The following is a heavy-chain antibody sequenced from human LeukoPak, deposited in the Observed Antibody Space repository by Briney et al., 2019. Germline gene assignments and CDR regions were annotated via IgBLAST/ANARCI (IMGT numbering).Heavy chain of an antibody. D-gene: IGHD1-26*01. J-gene: IGHJ5*02. CDR1: GGTFTSYA. CDR3: ARRVGATSWFDP. Sequence: GAPVKVSCKASGGTFTSYAISWVRQAPGQGLEWMGGIIPIFGTANYAQKFQGRVTITADKSTSTAYMELSSLRSEDTAVYYCARRVGATSWFDPWGQGTLVTVSS. V-gene: IGHV1-69*06. CDR2: IIPIFGTA.